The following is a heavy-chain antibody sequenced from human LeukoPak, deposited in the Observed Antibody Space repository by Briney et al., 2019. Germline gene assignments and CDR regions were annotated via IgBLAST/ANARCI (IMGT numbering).Heavy chain of an antibody. CDR3: ARAKYSYGLYYFDY. CDR2: ISSSSSYT. D-gene: IGHD5-18*01. V-gene: IGHV3-11*06. CDR1: GFTFSDYY. J-gene: IGHJ4*02. Sequence: GGSLRLSCAASGFTFSDYYMSWIRQAPGKGLEWVSYISSSSSYTNYADSVKGRFTISRDNAKNSLYLQMNSLRAEDTAVYYCARAKYSYGLYYFDYWGQGTLVTVSS.